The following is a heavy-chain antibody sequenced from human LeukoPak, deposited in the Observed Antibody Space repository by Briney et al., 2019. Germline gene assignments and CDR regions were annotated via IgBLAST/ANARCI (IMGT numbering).Heavy chain of an antibody. CDR2: ISTSGSTI. Sequence: GRSLRLSCVVSGITFSSYEMNWVRQAPGKGLEWVSYISTSGSTIYYADSAKGRFTISRDNAKNSLYLQMNGLRAEDTAIYYCASPQWLAFWGQGTLVTVSS. CDR3: ASPQWLAF. V-gene: IGHV3-48*03. D-gene: IGHD6-19*01. CDR1: GITFSSYE. J-gene: IGHJ4*02.